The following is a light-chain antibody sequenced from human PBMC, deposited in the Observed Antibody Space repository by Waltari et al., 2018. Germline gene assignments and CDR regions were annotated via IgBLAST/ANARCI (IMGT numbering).Light chain of an antibody. V-gene: IGLV4-69*01. Sequence: QLVLTQSPSASASLGASVKLTCTLSSGHSSNVIAWLQQQPEKGPRYLMKVNSDGSHSKGDEKPDRFSGSSSGAERYLTISSVQPEDEADYYCQTGGHGTWVFGGGTKLTVL. CDR2: VNSDGSH. J-gene: IGLJ3*02. CDR1: SGHSSNV. CDR3: QTGGHGTWV.